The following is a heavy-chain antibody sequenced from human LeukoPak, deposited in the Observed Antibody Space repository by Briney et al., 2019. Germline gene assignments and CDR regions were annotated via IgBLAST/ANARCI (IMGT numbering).Heavy chain of an antibody. V-gene: IGHV3-66*01. J-gene: IGHJ1*01. D-gene: IGHD2-15*01. Sequence: GGSLRLSCAASGFTFSTHAVSWVRQAPGKGLEWVSVIYSGGSTFYADSVKGRFTISRDNSKNTLYLQMNSLRAEDTAVYYCASDSYSPEYFQHWGQGTLVTVSS. CDR3: ASDSYSPEYFQH. CDR1: GFTFSTHA. CDR2: IYSGGST.